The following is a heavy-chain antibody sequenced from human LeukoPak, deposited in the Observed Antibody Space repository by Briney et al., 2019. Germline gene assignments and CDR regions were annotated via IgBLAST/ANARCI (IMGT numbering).Heavy chain of an antibody. D-gene: IGHD5-24*01. Sequence: GASVKVSCKASGGTFSSYAISWVRQAPGQGLEWMGGIIPIVGTTNYAQKFQGRVTITADESTSTAYMALSSLRSEDTGVYYCARVSLRHGYNFGYYYGMDVWGQGTTVTVSS. CDR1: GGTFSSYA. CDR3: ARVSLRHGYNFGYYYGMDV. V-gene: IGHV1-69*13. J-gene: IGHJ6*02. CDR2: IIPIVGTT.